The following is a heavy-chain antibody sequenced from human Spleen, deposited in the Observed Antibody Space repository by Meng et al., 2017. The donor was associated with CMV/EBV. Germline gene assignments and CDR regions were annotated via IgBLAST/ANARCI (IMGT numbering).Heavy chain of an antibody. CDR3: ARDRGYSYGPFDY. CDR1: GDSINSRTYY. Sequence: SETLSLTCSVSGDSINSRTYYWGWVRQPPGKGLEWIGSIHYSGATFYNPSLESRVTISVDTSKNQFSLKLSSVTAADTAVYYCARDRGYSYGPFDYWGQGTLVTVSS. V-gene: IGHV4-39*02. J-gene: IGHJ4*02. CDR2: IHYSGAT. D-gene: IGHD5-18*01.